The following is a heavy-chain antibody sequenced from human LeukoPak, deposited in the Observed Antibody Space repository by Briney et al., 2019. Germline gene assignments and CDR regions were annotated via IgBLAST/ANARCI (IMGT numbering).Heavy chain of an antibody. J-gene: IGHJ4*02. CDR1: GGSFSGYY. CDR2: INHSGST. V-gene: IGHV4-34*01. CDR3: ARGLLRGGGPTFDN. Sequence: SETLSLTRAVYGGSFSGYYWSWIRQPPGKGLEWIGEINHSGSTNYNPSLKSRVTISVDTSKNQFSLRLTSVTAADTAVYYCARGLLRGGGPTFDNWGQGTLVAVAS. D-gene: IGHD2-15*01.